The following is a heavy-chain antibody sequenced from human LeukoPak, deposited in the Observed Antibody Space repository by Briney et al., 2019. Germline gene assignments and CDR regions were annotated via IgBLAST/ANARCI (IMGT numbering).Heavy chain of an antibody. V-gene: IGHV4-34*01. Sequence: PSETLSLTCAVYGGSLSGYYWSWIRQPPGKGLEWIGEINHSGSTNYNPSLKSRVTISVDTSKNQFSLKLSSATAADTAVYYCARGVSSGWYGYWGQGTLVTVSS. CDR1: GGSLSGYY. CDR2: INHSGST. J-gene: IGHJ4*02. CDR3: ARGVSSGWYGY. D-gene: IGHD6-19*01.